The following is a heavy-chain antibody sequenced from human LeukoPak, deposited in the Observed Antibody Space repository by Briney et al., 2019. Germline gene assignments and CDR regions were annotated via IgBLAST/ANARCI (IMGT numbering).Heavy chain of an antibody. CDR1: GFTFSSYS. J-gene: IGHJ4*02. V-gene: IGHV3-21*01. CDR3: SRITEYCSSTSCYSDY. CDR2: ISSSSSYI. D-gene: IGHD2-2*01. Sequence: PGGSLRLSCAASGFTFSSYSMNWVRQAPGKGLEWVSSISSSSSYIYYADSVKGRFTISRDNAKNSLYLQMNSLRAEDTAVYYCSRITEYCSSTSCYSDYWGQGTLVTVSS.